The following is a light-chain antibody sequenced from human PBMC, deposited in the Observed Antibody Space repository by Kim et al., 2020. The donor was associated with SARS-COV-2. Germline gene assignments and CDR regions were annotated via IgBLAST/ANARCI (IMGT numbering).Light chain of an antibody. CDR3: QQYETWPRT. J-gene: IGKJ4*02. CDR2: GAS. V-gene: IGKV3-15*01. CDR1: QSVSSN. Sequence: EIVLTQSPATLSLSPGERATLSCRASQSVSSNLAWYQQKPGQAPRLLIYGASTRATGIPARFSGSGSGTEFTLTISSLQPEDFAVYYCQQYETWPRTFGGGTKVDIK.